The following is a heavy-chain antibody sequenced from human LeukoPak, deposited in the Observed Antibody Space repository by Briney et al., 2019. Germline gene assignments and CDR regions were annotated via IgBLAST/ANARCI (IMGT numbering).Heavy chain of an antibody. D-gene: IGHD3-10*01. V-gene: IGHV3-21*01. CDR2: ISSSSSYI. Sequence: GGSLRLSCAVFGFTFSSYSMNWVRQAPGKGLEWVSSISSSSSYIYYADSVKGRFTISRDNAKKSLYLQMNSLRAEDTAVYYCARAYMVEFGEIFDYWGQGTLVTVSS. CDR1: GFTFSSYS. CDR3: ARAYMVEFGEIFDY. J-gene: IGHJ4*02.